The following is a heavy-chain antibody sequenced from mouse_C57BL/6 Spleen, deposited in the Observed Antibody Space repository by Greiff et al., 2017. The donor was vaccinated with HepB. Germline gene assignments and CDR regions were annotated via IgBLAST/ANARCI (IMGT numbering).Heavy chain of an antibody. D-gene: IGHD3-2*02. CDR3: ARVGPDSSGYRFAY. CDR2: IDPSDSYT. J-gene: IGHJ3*01. Sequence: QVQLQQPGAELVMPGASVKLSCKASGYTFTSYWMHWVKQRPGQGLEWIGEIDPSDSYTNYNQKFKGKSTLTVDKSSSTAYMQLSSLTSEDSAVYYCARVGPDSSGYRFAYWGQGTLVTVSA. V-gene: IGHV1-69*01. CDR1: GYTFTSYW.